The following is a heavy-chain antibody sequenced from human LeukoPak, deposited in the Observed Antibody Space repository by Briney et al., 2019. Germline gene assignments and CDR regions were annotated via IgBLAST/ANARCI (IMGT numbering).Heavy chain of an antibody. CDR2: IYYNRST. Sequence: SETLSLTCTVSVGPLNSLDYHCTPIRQHPGEGLERIEYIYYNRSTYYNPCLKSRVTVSVATSKNQFSLKLSSVTAADTAVDYCARDPRNGEYLGGWFDPWGQGTLVTVSS. V-gene: IGHV4-31*03. CDR1: VGPLNSLDYH. J-gene: IGHJ5*02. CDR3: ARDPRNGEYLGGWFDP. D-gene: IGHD4-17*01.